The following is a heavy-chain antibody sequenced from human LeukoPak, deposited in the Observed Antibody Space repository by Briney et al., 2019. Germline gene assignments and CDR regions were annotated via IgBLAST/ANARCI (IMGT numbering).Heavy chain of an antibody. V-gene: IGHV4-4*07. Sequence: SETLSLTCTVSGGSISSYYWSWIRQPAGKGLEWIGRVYNSGSTNYNPSLKSRVTMSVDTSKNQFSLKLTSATAADTAVYYCARDCSTTNCYRYWGQGTLVTVSS. D-gene: IGHD2-2*01. CDR1: GGSISSYY. CDR2: VYNSGST. CDR3: ARDCSTTNCYRY. J-gene: IGHJ4*02.